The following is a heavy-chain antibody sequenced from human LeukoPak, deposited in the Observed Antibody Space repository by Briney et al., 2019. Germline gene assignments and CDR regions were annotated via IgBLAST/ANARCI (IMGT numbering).Heavy chain of an antibody. CDR2: ISAYNGNT. V-gene: IGHV1-18*01. CDR3: ARDRGSGWPPSDY. D-gene: IGHD6-19*01. Sequence: GASVKFSCKASGYTFTSYGISGVRQAPGQGLEWMGWISAYNGNTNYAQTPKGRVTMTPHTSTSTAYMELRSLTSDATAVYYCARDRGSGWPPSDYSGQRTLATVSS. CDR1: GYTFTSYG. J-gene: IGHJ4*02.